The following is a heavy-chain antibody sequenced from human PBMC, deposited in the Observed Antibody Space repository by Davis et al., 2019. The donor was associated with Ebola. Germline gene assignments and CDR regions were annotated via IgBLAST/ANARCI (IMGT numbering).Heavy chain of an antibody. D-gene: IGHD1-1*01. V-gene: IGHV3-30-3*01. Sequence: PGGSLRLSCAASGFTFNIYAMHWVRQAPGKGLEWVAVISRDGSNSHYAESVKGRFTISRDNSRNTLDLQMNSLSVEDTAVYYCARSDRGYCLGPNWRCPLDYWGQGTLVTVSS. CDR1: GFTFNIYA. CDR3: ARSDRGYCLGPNWRCPLDY. J-gene: IGHJ4*02. CDR2: ISRDGSNS.